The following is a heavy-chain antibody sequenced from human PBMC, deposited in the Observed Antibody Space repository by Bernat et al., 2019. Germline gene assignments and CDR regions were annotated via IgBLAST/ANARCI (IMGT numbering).Heavy chain of an antibody. V-gene: IGHV3-15*01. D-gene: IGHD1-26*01. J-gene: IGHJ3*02. CDR3: IDLGPVDGFDI. Sequence: EVHLVESGGGLVKPGGSLRLSCGASGFTFISAWMTWVRQPPGKGLEWVGRVKSKTSGGTTDYAAPVKGRFTISRDDSKNMMYLQMNSLKTEDTAVYYCIDLGPVDGFDIWGLGTMVTVSS. CDR1: GFTFISAW. CDR2: VKSKTSGGTT.